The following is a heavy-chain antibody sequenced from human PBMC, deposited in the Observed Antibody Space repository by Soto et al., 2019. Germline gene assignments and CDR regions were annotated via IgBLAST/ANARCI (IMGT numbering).Heavy chain of an antibody. V-gene: IGHV3-21*01. Sequence: EVQLVESGGGLVKPGGSLRLSCAASGFTFSSYSMNWVRQAPGKGLEWVAAISSRSSYIYYADSVKGRFTISRDNAKNSLYLQMNSLRAEDTAVYYCARDLYSSSARYFDYSGQGTLVTVSS. J-gene: IGHJ4*02. CDR2: ISSRSSYI. D-gene: IGHD6-6*01. CDR1: GFTFSSYS. CDR3: ARDLYSSSARYFDY.